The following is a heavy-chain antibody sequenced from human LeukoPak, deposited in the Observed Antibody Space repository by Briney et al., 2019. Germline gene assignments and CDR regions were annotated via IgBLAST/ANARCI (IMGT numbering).Heavy chain of an antibody. D-gene: IGHD6-19*01. Sequence: GESLQISCEGSGYRFTSYWISWVRQLPGKGLEWMGRIDPSDSYTNYSPSFQGHVTISVDTSKNHFSLKLSSVTAADTAMYCGARGRGVAGTVANWFDPWGQGTLVTVSS. J-gene: IGHJ5*02. CDR2: IDPSDSYT. CDR1: GYRFTSYW. CDR3: ARGRGVAGTVANWFDP. V-gene: IGHV5-10-1*01.